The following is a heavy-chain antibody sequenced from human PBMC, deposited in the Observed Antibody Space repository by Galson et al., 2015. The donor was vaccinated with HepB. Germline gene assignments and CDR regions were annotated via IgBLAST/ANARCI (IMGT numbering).Heavy chain of an antibody. J-gene: IGHJ2*01. D-gene: IGHD7-27*01. V-gene: IGHV3-9*01. CDR2: ISWNSGSI. CDR3: ARGISAGDLRPWYFDL. Sequence: SLRLSCAASGFTFDDYAMHWVRQAPGKGLEWVSGISWNSGSIGYADSVKGRFTISRDNAKNSLYLQMNSLGAEDTAVYCCARGISAGDLRPWYFDLWGRGTLVTVSS. CDR1: GFTFDDYA.